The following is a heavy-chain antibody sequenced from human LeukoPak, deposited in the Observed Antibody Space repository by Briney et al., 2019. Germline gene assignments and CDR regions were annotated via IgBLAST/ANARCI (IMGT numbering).Heavy chain of an antibody. V-gene: IGHV4-59*08. Sequence: SETLPVTHAVYGGSFSGYYGSWIRQPPGKGLEWIGHIYYSGSTGYNPSLWSRVTISIVTSKSQFSLKLSSVTAADTAVYYCASHNCSGFGYWGKRSTVTSSS. CDR1: GGSFSGYY. J-gene: IGHJ6*01. CDR2: IYYSGST. CDR3: ASHNCSGFGY. D-gene: IGHD3-3*01.